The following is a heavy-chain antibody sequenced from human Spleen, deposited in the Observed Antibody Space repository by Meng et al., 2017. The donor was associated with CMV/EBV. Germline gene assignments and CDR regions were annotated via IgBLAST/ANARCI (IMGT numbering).Heavy chain of an antibody. CDR3: ASLYGDSVPYYFDY. J-gene: IGHJ4*02. D-gene: IGHD4-17*01. Sequence: GESLKISCAASGFIFNRYSMNWVRQAPGKGLEWISYISGSGITEFFADSLKGRFTISRDNAKNSLYLQMNSLRAEDTAVYYCASLYGDSVPYYFDYWGQGTLVTVSS. CDR2: ISGSGITE. CDR1: GFIFNRYS. V-gene: IGHV3-48*04.